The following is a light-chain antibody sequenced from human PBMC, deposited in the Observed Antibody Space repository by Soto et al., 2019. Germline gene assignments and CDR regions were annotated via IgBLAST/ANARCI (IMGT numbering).Light chain of an antibody. J-gene: IGLJ2*01. CDR1: TSNIGNNY. V-gene: IGLV1-51*01. Sequence: QSVLTQPPSVSAAPGQTVTISCIGSTSNIGNNYVSWYQQFPGTAPKLLIYDNNERPSAIPDRFSASKSGTSATLGITGLQTGDEADYYCGTWDSSLGAGVFGGGTKLTVL. CDR2: DNN. CDR3: GTWDSSLGAGV.